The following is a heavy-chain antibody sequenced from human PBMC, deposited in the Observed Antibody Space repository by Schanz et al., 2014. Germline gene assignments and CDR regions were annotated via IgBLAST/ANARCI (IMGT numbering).Heavy chain of an antibody. V-gene: IGHV3-33*01. J-gene: IGHJ4*02. Sequence: PGGSLRLSFAASGFIFSSYGLHWVRQAPGKGLEWVAFIWYDGSNKYYADSVRGRFTISRDRFQNTLYLRMSSLRAEDTAVYYCARPRFDYGEVDYWGQGTLVTVSS. CDR2: IWYDGSNK. D-gene: IGHD4-17*01. CDR1: GFIFSSYG. CDR3: ARPRFDYGEVDY.